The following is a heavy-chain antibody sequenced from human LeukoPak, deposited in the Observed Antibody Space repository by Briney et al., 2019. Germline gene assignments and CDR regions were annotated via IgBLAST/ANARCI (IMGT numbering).Heavy chain of an antibody. Sequence: GGSLRLSCAASGFTFSSYAMSWVRQAPGKGLEWVSAISGSGGSTYYADSVKGRFTISRDNSKNTLYPQMNSLRAEDTAVYYCATVAGLERDSDYWGQGTLVTVSS. D-gene: IGHD1-1*01. CDR2: ISGSGGST. V-gene: IGHV3-23*01. CDR1: GFTFSSYA. J-gene: IGHJ4*02. CDR3: ATVAGLERDSDY.